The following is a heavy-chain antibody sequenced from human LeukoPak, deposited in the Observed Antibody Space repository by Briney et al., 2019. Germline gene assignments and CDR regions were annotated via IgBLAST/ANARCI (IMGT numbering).Heavy chain of an antibody. D-gene: IGHD3-10*01. Sequence: SETLSLTCTVSGGSISSYYWGWIRQSPEKGLEWIGSVHDSGSTNYRPSLKSRVTISVDTSKNEFSLNLSSVTAADTAVYYCAREGRRVIWFGEPQDYYYYMDVWGKGSTVTVSS. V-gene: IGHV4-59*01. CDR2: VHDSGST. CDR3: AREGRRVIWFGEPQDYYYYMDV. J-gene: IGHJ6*03. CDR1: GGSISSYY.